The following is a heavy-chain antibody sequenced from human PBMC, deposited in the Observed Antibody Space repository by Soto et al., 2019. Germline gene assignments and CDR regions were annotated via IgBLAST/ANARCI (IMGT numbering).Heavy chain of an antibody. V-gene: IGHV3-30-3*01. Sequence: QVRLVESGGGVVQPGRSLRLSCAASGFTFSNYAMHWVRQAPGKGLEWVAVMSFDETKKYHAASVEGRFTISRDNSQNTLDLQMNSLRAEDTPLYYCARSHAPYYYDTTGFFFGLDVWGQGTTVVVSS. J-gene: IGHJ6*02. D-gene: IGHD3-22*01. CDR3: ARSHAPYYYDTTGFFFGLDV. CDR1: GFTFSNYA. CDR2: MSFDETKK.